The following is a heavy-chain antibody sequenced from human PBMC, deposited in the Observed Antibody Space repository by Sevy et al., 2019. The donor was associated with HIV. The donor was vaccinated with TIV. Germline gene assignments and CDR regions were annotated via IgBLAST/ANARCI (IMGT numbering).Heavy chain of an antibody. J-gene: IGHJ3*02. CDR3: ARACAAAGGKSGPIDAFDI. Sequence: GGSLRLSCVASGFTFNTYDMHWVRQITGKGLEWVSGIGTLADTYYPESVKGRFIISIDNAKNYLYLQMKSLRAGNTAMYYCARACAAAGGKSGPIDAFDIWGQGTLVTVSS. D-gene: IGHD6-13*01. CDR1: GFTFNTYD. CDR2: IGTLADT. V-gene: IGHV3-13*01.